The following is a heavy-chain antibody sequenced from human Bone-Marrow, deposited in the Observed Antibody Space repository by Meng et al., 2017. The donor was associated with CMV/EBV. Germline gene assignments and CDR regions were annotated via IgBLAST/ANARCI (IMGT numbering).Heavy chain of an antibody. Sequence: GGSLRLFCAASGFTFSSYWMSWVRQASGKWLVWVATIKQDGSEKYYVDSVKGRFTISRDNAKNSLYLQMNSLRAEDTAVYYCARGDYDFWSGYSYGMDVWGQGTTVTVSS. CDR2: IKQDGSEK. J-gene: IGHJ6*02. V-gene: IGHV3-7*01. D-gene: IGHD3-3*01. CDR3: ARGDYDFWSGYSYGMDV. CDR1: GFTFSSYW.